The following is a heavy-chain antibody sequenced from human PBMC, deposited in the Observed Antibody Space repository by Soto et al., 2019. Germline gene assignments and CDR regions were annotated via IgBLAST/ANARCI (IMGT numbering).Heavy chain of an antibody. Sequence: QVQVVESGGGVVQPGRSLRLSCVASAFTFNNYGMHWVRQAPGKGLEWVAVISDDGSNKYYSAHVRGRFTVSRENSKNTLYLHMNSLTPEDTAVYYCARGEYRMTSYWFYGMDVWGPGTTVTVS. CDR2: ISDDGSNK. J-gene: IGHJ6*02. D-gene: IGHD2-8*02. CDR1: AFTFNNYG. CDR3: ARGEYRMTSYWFYGMDV. V-gene: IGHV3-30*03.